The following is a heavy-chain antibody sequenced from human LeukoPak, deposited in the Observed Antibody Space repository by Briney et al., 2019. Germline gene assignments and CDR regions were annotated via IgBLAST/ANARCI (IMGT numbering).Heavy chain of an antibody. J-gene: IGHJ4*02. CDR2: INPNSGGT. CDR1: GYTFTGYY. D-gene: IGHD3-22*01. Sequence: ASVKVSCKASGYTFTGYYMHWVRQAPGQGLEWMRWINPNSGGTNYAQKFQGRVTMTRDTSISTAYMELSRLRSDDTAVYYCARTYYYDSSGYYYWGQGTLVTVSS. CDR3: ARTYYYDSSGYYY. V-gene: IGHV1-2*02.